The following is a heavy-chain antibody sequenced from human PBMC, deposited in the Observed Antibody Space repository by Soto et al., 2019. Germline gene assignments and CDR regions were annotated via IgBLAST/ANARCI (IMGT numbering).Heavy chain of an antibody. CDR1: GFTFSDYY. CDR3: AREGIFRFLEWLPLGGNYGMDV. J-gene: IGHJ6*02. D-gene: IGHD3-3*01. V-gene: IGHV3-11*01. CDR2: ISSSGSTI. Sequence: GGSLRLSCAASGFTFSDYYMSWIRQAPGKGLEWVSYISSSGSTIYYADPVNSQFTISRDNAKNSLYLQMNSLRAEDTAVYYCAREGIFRFLEWLPLGGNYGMDVWGQGTTVTVSS.